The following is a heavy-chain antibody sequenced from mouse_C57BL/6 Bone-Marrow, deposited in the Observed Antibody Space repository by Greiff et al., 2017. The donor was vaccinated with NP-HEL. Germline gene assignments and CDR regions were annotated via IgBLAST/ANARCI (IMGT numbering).Heavy chain of an antibody. CDR2: FDPEDGET. D-gene: IGHD1-1*01. Sequence: EVKLMESGAELVKPGASVKLSCTASGFNIKDYYMHWVKQRTEQGLEWIGRFDPEDGETKYAPKFQGKATITADTSSNTAYLQLSSLTSEDTAVYYCAKNYYGSSHYYFDYWGQGTTLTVSS. V-gene: IGHV14-2*01. CDR1: GFNIKDYY. J-gene: IGHJ2*01. CDR3: AKNYYGSSHYYFDY.